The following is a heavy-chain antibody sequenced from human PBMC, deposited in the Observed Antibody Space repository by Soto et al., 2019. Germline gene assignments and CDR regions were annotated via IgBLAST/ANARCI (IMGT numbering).Heavy chain of an antibody. J-gene: IGHJ6*03. V-gene: IGHV4-59*01. CDR2: IYYSGST. Sequence: SETLSLTCTVSGGSISSYYWSWIRQPPGKGLEWIGYIYYSGSTNYNPSLKSRVTISVDTSKNQFSLKLSSVTAADTAVYYCARDRRDSSGWYMDDYMDVWGKGTTVTVSS. CDR1: GGSISSYY. CDR3: ARDRRDSSGWYMDDYMDV. D-gene: IGHD6-19*01.